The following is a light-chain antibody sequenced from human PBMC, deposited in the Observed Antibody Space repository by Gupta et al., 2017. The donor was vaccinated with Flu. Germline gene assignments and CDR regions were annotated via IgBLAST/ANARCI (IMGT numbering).Light chain of an antibody. CDR2: GAS. Sequence: VMTQSPSTLSVSPGERATLVCRASQSVSSNLAWYQQKPGQAPRLLIYGASTRATGIPARFSGSGSGTEFTLTISSLQSEDFAVYSCQQYNNPRSITFGQGTRLEIK. CDR3: QQYNNPRSIT. V-gene: IGKV3-15*01. CDR1: QSVSSN. J-gene: IGKJ5*01.